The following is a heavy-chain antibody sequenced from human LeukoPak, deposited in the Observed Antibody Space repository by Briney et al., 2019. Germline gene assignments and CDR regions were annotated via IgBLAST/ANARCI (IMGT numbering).Heavy chain of an antibody. CDR2: INHSGST. CDR1: GGSISSGDYH. Sequence: SQTLSLTCTVSGGSISSGDYHWSWIRQPPGKGLEWIGEINHSGSTNYNPSLKSRVTISADTSKNQFSLKLSSVTAADTAVYYCARRSNRSGSPLRDWGQGTLVTVSS. J-gene: IGHJ4*02. V-gene: IGHV4-30-2*01. D-gene: IGHD3-10*01. CDR3: ARRSNRSGSPLRD.